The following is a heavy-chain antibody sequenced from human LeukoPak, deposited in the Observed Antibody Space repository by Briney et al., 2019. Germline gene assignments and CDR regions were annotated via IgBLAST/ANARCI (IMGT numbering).Heavy chain of an antibody. D-gene: IGHD2-2*01. Sequence: GGSLRLSCAASGFTFISYGMHWVRQAPGKGLEWVAAIWNDGHNKYYADSVKGRFTISRDNSKNTLYLQMNSLRAEDTAVYYCARGTSRLDYWGQGTLVTVSS. J-gene: IGHJ4*02. V-gene: IGHV3-33*01. CDR3: ARGTSRLDY. CDR1: GFTFISYG. CDR2: IWNDGHNK.